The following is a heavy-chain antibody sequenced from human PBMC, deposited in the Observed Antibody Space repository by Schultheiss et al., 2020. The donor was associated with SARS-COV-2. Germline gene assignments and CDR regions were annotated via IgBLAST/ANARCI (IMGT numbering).Heavy chain of an antibody. CDR1: GGSISSGDYY. V-gene: IGHV4-39*01. Sequence: SETLSLTCTVSGGSISSGDYYWSWIRQPPGKGLEWIGYIFETGNTYYNPSLKSRVTMSEDTSKNHFSLKLTSVTAADTAVYFCARHRSLYTMDVWGHGTTVTVSS. CDR2: IFETGNT. CDR3: ARHRSLYTMDV. D-gene: IGHD4-11*01. J-gene: IGHJ6*02.